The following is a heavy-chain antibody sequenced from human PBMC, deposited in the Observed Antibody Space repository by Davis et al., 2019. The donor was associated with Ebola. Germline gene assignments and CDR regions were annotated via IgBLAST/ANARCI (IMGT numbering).Heavy chain of an antibody. CDR2: IGTAGDT. CDR3: ARDLLEPLYYYYGMDV. CDR1: GFTFSSYS. V-gene: IGHV3-13*01. D-gene: IGHD1-1*01. Sequence: GESLKISCAASGFTFSSYSMNWVRQATGKGLEWVSAIGTAGDTYYPGSVKGRFTISRDNAKNSLYLQMNSLRDEDTAVYYCARDLLEPLYYYYGMDVWGQGTTVTVSS. J-gene: IGHJ6*02.